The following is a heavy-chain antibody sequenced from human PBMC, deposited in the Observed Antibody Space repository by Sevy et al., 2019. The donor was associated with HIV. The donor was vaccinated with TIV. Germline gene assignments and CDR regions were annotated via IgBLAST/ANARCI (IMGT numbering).Heavy chain of an antibody. CDR2: MSTYNGNT. CDR3: ARVTLLYYIDY. CDR1: GYPFTNYG. Sequence: ASVKVSCKTSGYPFTNYGDTWVRQAPGQGLEWMGWMSTYNGNTNYAQKYQGRVTMTTDTSTNTVYMELRSLRSDDTAIYYCARVTLLYYIDYWGQGTLVTVSS. V-gene: IGHV1-18*01. J-gene: IGHJ4*02. D-gene: IGHD3-22*01.